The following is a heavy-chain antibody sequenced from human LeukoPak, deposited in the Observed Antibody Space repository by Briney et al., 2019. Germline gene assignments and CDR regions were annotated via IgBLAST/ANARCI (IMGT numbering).Heavy chain of an antibody. CDR3: ARERGNLRGDAFDI. J-gene: IGHJ3*02. CDR1: GVSISTYY. CDR2: IYSTGNT. Sequence: SETLSLTCTVSGVSISTYYWTWIRPPAGKGLEWIGRIYSTGNTNYNPSLESRVTMSIDTSKNQFSLKLTSVTAADTAVYYCARERGNLRGDAFDIWGQGTMVTVSS. V-gene: IGHV4-4*07. D-gene: IGHD1-26*01.